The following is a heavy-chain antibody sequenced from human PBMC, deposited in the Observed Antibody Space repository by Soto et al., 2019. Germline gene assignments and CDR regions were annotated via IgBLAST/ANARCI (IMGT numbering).Heavy chain of an antibody. CDR1: GGSISSYY. CDR3: ARWRARYFDL. CDR2: IYYSGST. J-gene: IGHJ2*01. D-gene: IGHD5-12*01. V-gene: IGHV4-59*01. Sequence: QVQLQESGPGLVKPSETLSLTCTVSGGSISSYYWSWIRQPPGKGLEWIGYIYYSGSTNYNPSLKSRVTISVDTSKNQFSLKLSSVTAADTAVYYCARWRARYFDLWGRGTLVTVSS.